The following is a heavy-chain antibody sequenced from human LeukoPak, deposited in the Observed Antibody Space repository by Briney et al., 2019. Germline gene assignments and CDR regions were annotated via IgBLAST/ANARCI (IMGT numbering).Heavy chain of an antibody. CDR3: ARRGGSGRSFDF. CDR1: GGSISSSGYY. D-gene: IGHD3-10*01. CDR2: IYNSGNT. Sequence: IPSETLSLTCTVSGGSISSSGYYWGWIRQSPGKGLEWIGNIYNSGNTYYNPSLKSRVTISVDTSKNQFSLKLSSITAADTAVYYCARRGGSGRSFDFWGQGTLVTVSS. V-gene: IGHV4-39*01. J-gene: IGHJ4*02.